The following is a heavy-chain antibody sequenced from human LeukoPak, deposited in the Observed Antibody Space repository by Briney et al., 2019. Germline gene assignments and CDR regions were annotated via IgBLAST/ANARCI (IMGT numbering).Heavy chain of an antibody. CDR1: GFTFDDYA. CDR2: ISWNSGSI. V-gene: IGHV3-9*01. CDR3: AKAGLSSGWSFPAFDI. J-gene: IGHJ3*02. Sequence: GGSLRLSCAASGFTFDDYAMHWVRPAPGKGLEWVSGISWNSGSIGYADSVKGRFTISRDNAKNSLYLQMNSLRAEDTALYYCAKAGLSSGWSFPAFDIWGQGTMVTVSS. D-gene: IGHD6-19*01.